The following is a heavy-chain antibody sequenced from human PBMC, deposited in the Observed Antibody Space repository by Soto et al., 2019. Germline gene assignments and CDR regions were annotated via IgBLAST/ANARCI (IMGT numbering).Heavy chain of an antibody. V-gene: IGHV3-30-3*01. CDR3: ATPIAVATGLGFDY. J-gene: IGHJ4*02. Sequence: QVQLVESGGGVVQPGRSLRLSCAASGFTFSSYAMHWVRQAPGKGLEWVAVISYDGSNKYYADSVKSRFTISRDNSKNTLYLQMNSLRAEDTAVYYCATPIAVATGLGFDYWGQGTLVTVSS. CDR2: ISYDGSNK. CDR1: GFTFSSYA. D-gene: IGHD6-19*01.